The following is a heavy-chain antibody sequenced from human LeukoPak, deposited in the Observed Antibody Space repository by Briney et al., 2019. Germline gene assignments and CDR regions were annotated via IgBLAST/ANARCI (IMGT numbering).Heavy chain of an antibody. V-gene: IGHV3-30*01. D-gene: IGHD5-24*01. CDR2: GSNK. Sequence: GSNKYHADSVKGRFTISRDNSKNTLYLQMNSLRAEDTAVYYCAKDRQVRRDGYNPSDYWGQGTLVTVSS. J-gene: IGHJ4*02. CDR3: AKDRQVRRDGYNPSDY.